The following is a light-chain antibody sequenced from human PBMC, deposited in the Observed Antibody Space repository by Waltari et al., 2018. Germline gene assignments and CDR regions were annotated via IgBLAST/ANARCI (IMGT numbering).Light chain of an antibody. Sequence: IVITQVPDSLAVSLGERATINCKSSQSVVDSSNNKNFLAWYQQKPGQPPKLLSFWASTLESGVPDRFSGSGSGTDFTLTIRSLQAEDVAVYYCQQYYSTASTFGQGTRLEIK. CDR3: QQYYSTAST. J-gene: IGKJ5*01. CDR1: QSVVDSSNNKNF. CDR2: WAS. V-gene: IGKV4-1*01.